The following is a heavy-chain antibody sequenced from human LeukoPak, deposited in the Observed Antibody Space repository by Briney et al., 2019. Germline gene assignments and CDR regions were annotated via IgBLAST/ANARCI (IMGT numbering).Heavy chain of an antibody. CDR1: GFTFTSYA. Sequence: GGSLRLSCAASGFTFTSYAMSWVRQAPGKGLEWVSSISSSSSYIYYADSVKGRFTISRDNAKNSLYLQMNSLRAEDTAVYYCARAPDIVATILKDPWFDPWGQGTLVTVSS. J-gene: IGHJ5*02. CDR3: ARAPDIVATILKDPWFDP. V-gene: IGHV3-21*01. CDR2: ISSSSSYI. D-gene: IGHD5-12*01.